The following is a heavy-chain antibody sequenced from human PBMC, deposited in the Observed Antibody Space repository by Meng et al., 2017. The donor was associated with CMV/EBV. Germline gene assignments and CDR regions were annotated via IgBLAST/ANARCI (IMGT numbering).Heavy chain of an antibody. CDR3: ARFPRYSSSWYIVDY. CDR1: GGSFSGYY. Sequence: VYGGSFSGYYWGWIRQPRGKGLEWIGEINHSGSTNYNPSLKSRVTISVDTSKNQFSLKLSSVTAADTAVYYCARFPRYSSSWYIVDYWGQGTLVTVSS. D-gene: IGHD6-13*01. CDR2: INHSGST. V-gene: IGHV4-34*01. J-gene: IGHJ4*02.